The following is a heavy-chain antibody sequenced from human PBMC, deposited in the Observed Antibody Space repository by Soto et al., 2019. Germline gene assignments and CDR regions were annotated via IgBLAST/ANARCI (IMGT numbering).Heavy chain of an antibody. CDR2: IWYDGSQE. V-gene: IGHV3-33*01. D-gene: IGHD3-22*01. J-gene: IGHJ4*01. Sequence: QVQLVESGGGVVQPGRSLTLSCTATGFVFKNFGMNWVRQAPGKGLQWVSLIWYDGSQEYYADSVKGRFTISRDNSKNTLYLQMNSLRDEETAVYYCEAANYDASGFYGNFWGHGTLVTVSS. CDR1: GFVFKNFG. CDR3: EAANYDASGFYGNF.